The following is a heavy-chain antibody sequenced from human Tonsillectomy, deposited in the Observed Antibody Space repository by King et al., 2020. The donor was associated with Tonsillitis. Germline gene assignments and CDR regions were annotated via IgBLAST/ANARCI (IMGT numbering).Heavy chain of an antibody. CDR1: GYTFTTYG. J-gene: IGHJ3*02. CDR3: ARGGGVKPFDM. D-gene: IGHD3-3*01. V-gene: IGHV1-18*01. Sequence: QLVQSGAEVKKPGASVKVSCKASGYTFTTYGFRWVRQDPGQGLEWMGWISSYNGNTNYSQKLHGRVTMTTDTSTSTAYMELRSMRSDDTAVYYCARGGGVKPFDMWGQGTMVTVSS. CDR2: ISSYNGNT.